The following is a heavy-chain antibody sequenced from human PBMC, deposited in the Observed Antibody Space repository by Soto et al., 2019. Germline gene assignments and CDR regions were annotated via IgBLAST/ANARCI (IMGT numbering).Heavy chain of an antibody. CDR3: AMGRGASCSSGQWDSGDFFDY. D-gene: IGHD3-22*01. Sequence: QVQLVESGGGLVNPGGSLRLSCAASGFSFTDFYMNWIRQVPGKGLEWVALVSTSTTYTRYADSVKGGFTISRDMAKNSLYLERSSVGVEDTAVYYCAMGRGASCSSGQWDSGDFFDYWGRGTLVTVAS. CDR2: VSTSTTYT. V-gene: IGHV3-11*05. CDR1: GFSFTDFY. J-gene: IGHJ4*02.